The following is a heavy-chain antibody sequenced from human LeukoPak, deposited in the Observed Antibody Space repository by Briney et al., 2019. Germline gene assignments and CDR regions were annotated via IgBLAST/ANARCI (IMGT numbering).Heavy chain of an antibody. CDR2: ISYDGSNK. J-gene: IGHJ4*02. V-gene: IGHV3-30-3*01. D-gene: IGHD3-10*01. CDR3: ANIPLTMAFDY. CDR1: GFTFSSYA. Sequence: PGRSLRLSCAASGFTFSSYAMHWVRQAPCKGLEWVAVISYDGSNKYYADSVKGRFTISRDNSKNTLYLQMNSLRAEDTTVYYCANIPLTMAFDYWGQGTLVTVSS.